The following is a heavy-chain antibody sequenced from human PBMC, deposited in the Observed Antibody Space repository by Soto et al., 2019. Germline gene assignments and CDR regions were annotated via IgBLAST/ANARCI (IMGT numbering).Heavy chain of an antibody. J-gene: IGHJ5*02. CDR2: IIPIFGTA. D-gene: IGHD1-26*01. CDR3: ARAIVGPTTTGWLDP. CDR1: GGTFSRYA. Sequence: SVKVSCKASGGTFSRYAISWVRQAPGQGLEWMGGIIPIFGTANYAQKFLGRVTITADESTSTAYMELSSLRFEDTAVYYCARAIVGPTTTGWLDPWGQGTLVTVSA. V-gene: IGHV1-69*13.